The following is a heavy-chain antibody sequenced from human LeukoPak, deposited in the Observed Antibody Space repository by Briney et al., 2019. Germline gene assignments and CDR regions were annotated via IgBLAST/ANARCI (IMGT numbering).Heavy chain of an antibody. Sequence: GRSLRLSCAASGFTFSSYGMHWVRQAPGKGLEWVAVISYDGSNKYYADSVKGRFTISRDNSKNTLYLQMNSLRAEDAAVYYCAKASVALFAFDIWGQGTMVTVSS. J-gene: IGHJ3*02. CDR2: ISYDGSNK. D-gene: IGHD6-19*01. CDR3: AKASVALFAFDI. CDR1: GFTFSSYG. V-gene: IGHV3-30*18.